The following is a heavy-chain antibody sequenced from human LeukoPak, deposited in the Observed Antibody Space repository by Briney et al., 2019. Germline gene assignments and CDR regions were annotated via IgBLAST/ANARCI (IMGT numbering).Heavy chain of an antibody. CDR3: TTNAASSSWYPYYYYYYYMDV. D-gene: IGHD6-13*01. CDR1: GFTFDDYG. CDR2: INWNGGST. J-gene: IGHJ6*03. Sequence: PGGSLRLSCAASGFTFDDYGMSWVRQAPGKGLEWVSGINWNGGSTGYADSVKGRFTISRDNAKNSLYLQMNSLRAEDTALYYCTTNAASSSWYPYYYYYYYMDVWGKGTTVTVSS. V-gene: IGHV3-20*04.